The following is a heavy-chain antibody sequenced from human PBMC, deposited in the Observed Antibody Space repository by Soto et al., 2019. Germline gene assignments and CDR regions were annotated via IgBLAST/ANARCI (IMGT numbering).Heavy chain of an antibody. J-gene: IGHJ4*02. CDR1: GKSFSGYS. CDR3: ARQPGDDY. V-gene: IGHV4-34*01. Sequence: ETLSLTCVVYGKSFSGYSWNWIRQSPGKGLEWIGDIDDSGTARYSPSLKTRVTISIDTSKREISLSLTSVTAADTAVYYCARQPGDDYWGQGPVVTVSS. D-gene: IGHD3-10*01. CDR2: IDDSGTA.